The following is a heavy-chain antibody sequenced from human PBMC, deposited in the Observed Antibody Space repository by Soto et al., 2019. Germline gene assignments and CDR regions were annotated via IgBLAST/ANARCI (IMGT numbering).Heavy chain of an antibody. J-gene: IGHJ4*02. Sequence: QVQLVQSGAEVKKPGSSVKVSCKASGGTLSRSAISWVRQAPGQGLEWMGGIIPIFGPAIYAQKFRGRVRIIADESTRTAYMEMSSLRSEDTAVYYCGTGSSWTKVDSWGQGTLVNVSA. CDR1: GGTLSRSA. CDR3: GTGSSWTKVDS. V-gene: IGHV1-69*01. D-gene: IGHD6-13*01. CDR2: IIPIFGPA.